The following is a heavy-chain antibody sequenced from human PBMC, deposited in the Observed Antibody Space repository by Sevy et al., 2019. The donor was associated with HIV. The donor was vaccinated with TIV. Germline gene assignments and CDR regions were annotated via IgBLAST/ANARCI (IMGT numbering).Heavy chain of an antibody. CDR3: ARLPSPMPDSGWYDFFDH. Sequence: GGSLRLSCAASGFTFRTYWMSWVRQAPGKGLEWVANIKPDGSDKNYMDSVKGRFTISRDNAKNSLYLHVSSLRAEDTAVYYCARLPSPMPDSGWYDFFDHWGQGTLVTVSS. J-gene: IGHJ4*02. CDR1: GFTFRTYW. CDR2: IKPDGSDK. V-gene: IGHV3-7*01. D-gene: IGHD6-19*01.